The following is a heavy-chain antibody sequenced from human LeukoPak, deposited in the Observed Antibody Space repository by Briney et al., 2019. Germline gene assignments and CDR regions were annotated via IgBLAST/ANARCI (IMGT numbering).Heavy chain of an antibody. D-gene: IGHD3-10*01. CDR2: IRSKAYGGTT. V-gene: IGHV3-49*04. Sequence: GESLRLTCTASGFTFGGYAMSWVRQAPGKGLEWVGFIRSKAYGGTTEYAASVKGRFTISRDDSKSIAYLQMNSLKTEDTAVYYCTRVNSGDYYYYYMDVWGKGTTVTVSS. CDR1: GFTFGGYA. CDR3: TRVNSGDYYYYYMDV. J-gene: IGHJ6*03.